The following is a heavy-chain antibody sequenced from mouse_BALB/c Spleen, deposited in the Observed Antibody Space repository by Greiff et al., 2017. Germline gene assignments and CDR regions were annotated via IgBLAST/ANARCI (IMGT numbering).Heavy chain of an antibody. CDR1: GFTFSSYG. J-gene: IGHJ4*01. V-gene: IGHV5-6-3*01. D-gene: IGHD2-1*01. CDR2: INSNGGST. CDR3: ARDLGGNWAMDY. Sequence: EVMLVESGGGLVQPGGSLKLSCAASGFTFSSYGMSWVRQTPDKRLELVATINSNGGSTYYPDSVKGRFTISRDNAKNTLYLQMSSLKSEDTAMYYCARDLGGNWAMDYWGQGTSVTVSS.